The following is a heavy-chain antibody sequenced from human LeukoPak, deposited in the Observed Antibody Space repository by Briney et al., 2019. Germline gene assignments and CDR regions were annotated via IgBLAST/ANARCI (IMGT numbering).Heavy chain of an antibody. CDR2: IRSKANTYAT. V-gene: IGHV3-73*01. J-gene: IGHJ4*02. CDR1: GFTFSGSA. CDR3: ARSIFGVLISYFDY. D-gene: IGHD3-3*01. Sequence: GGSLRLSCAASGFTFSGSAMHWVRQASGKGLEWVGRIRSKANTYATAYAASAKGRFTISRDDSKNTAYLQMNSLKTEDTAVYYCARSIFGVLISYFDYWGQGTLVTVSS.